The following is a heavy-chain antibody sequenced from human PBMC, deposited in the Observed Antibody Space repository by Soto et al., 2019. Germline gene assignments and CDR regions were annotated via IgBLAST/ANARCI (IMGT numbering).Heavy chain of an antibody. D-gene: IGHD6-25*01. CDR1: GYTFTGYY. Sequence: GASVKVSCKASGYTFTGYYMHWVRQAPGQGLEWMGWINPNSGGTNYAQKFQGWVTMTRDTSISTAYMELSRLRSDDTAVYYCAREGTATIKGFDYWGQGTLVTVSS. V-gene: IGHV1-2*04. J-gene: IGHJ4*02. CDR3: AREGTATIKGFDY. CDR2: INPNSGGT.